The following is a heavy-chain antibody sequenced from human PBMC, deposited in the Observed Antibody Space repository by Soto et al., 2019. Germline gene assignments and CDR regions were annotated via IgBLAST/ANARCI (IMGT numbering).Heavy chain of an antibody. CDR1: GGTFSSYG. V-gene: IGHV1-18*01. J-gene: IGHJ4*02. CDR3: ASRSGQLPYYFDY. CDR2: ISAYKGNT. Sequence: GASVKVSCKASGGTFSSYGISWVRQAPGQGLEWMGWISAYKGNTNYAQKFQGRVTMTTDTSTSTAYMELRSLRTDDTAVYYCASRSGQLPYYFDYWGQGTLVTVSS. D-gene: IGHD6-6*01.